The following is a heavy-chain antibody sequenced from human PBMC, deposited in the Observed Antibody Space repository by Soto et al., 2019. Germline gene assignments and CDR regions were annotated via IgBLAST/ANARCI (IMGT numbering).Heavy chain of an antibody. D-gene: IGHD2-2*01. V-gene: IGHV3-9*01. CDR3: AKDNAAIATDAFDI. CDR2: ISWNSGSI. J-gene: IGHJ3*02. Sequence: GGSLRLSCAASGFTFDDYAMHWVRQAPGKGLEWVSGISWNSGSIGYADSVKGRFTISRDNAKNSLYLQMNSLRAEDTALYYCAKDNAAIATDAFDIWGQGTMVTVSS. CDR1: GFTFDDYA.